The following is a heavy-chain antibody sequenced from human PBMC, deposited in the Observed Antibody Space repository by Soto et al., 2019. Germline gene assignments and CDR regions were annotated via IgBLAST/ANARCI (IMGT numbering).Heavy chain of an antibody. CDR1: GGSISSGGYS. D-gene: IGHD2-21*02. CDR2: IYHSGST. J-gene: IGHJ5*02. CDR3: ARNSFGDCGGDCYSFDP. Sequence: SETLSLTCAVSGGSISSGGYSWSWIRQPPGKGLEWIGYIYHSGSTYYNPSLKSRVTISVDRSKNQFSLKLSSVTAADTAVYYCARNSFGDCGGDCYSFDPWGQGTLVTVS. V-gene: IGHV4-30-2*01.